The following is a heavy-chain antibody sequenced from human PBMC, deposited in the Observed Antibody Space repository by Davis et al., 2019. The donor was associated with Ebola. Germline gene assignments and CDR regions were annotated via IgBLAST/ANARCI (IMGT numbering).Heavy chain of an antibody. CDR1: GYTFTSYG. D-gene: IGHD5-24*01. V-gene: IGHV1-18*01. Sequence: ASVKVSCKASGYTFTSYGISWVRQAPGQGLEWMGWISAYNGNTNYAQKLQGRVTMTTDTSTSTAYMELRSLRSDDTAVYYCARDREMATGPWYYYYYMDVWGKGTTVTVSS. CDR3: ARDREMATGPWYYYYYMDV. CDR2: ISAYNGNT. J-gene: IGHJ6*03.